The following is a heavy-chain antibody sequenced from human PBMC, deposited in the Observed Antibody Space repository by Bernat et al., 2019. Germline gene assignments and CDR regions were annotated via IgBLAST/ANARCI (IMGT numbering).Heavy chain of an antibody. CDR1: GFTFSSYG. J-gene: IGHJ4*02. CDR3: ARDWFRFGPSGSYVGY. D-gene: IGHD1-26*01. Sequence: QVQLVESGGGVVQPGRSLRLSCAASGFTFSSYGMHWVRQAPGKGLEWVAVISYDGSNKYYADSVKGRFTISRDNSKNTLYLQMNSLRAEDTAVYYCARDWFRFGPSGSYVGYWGQGTLVTVSS. CDR2: ISYDGSNK. V-gene: IGHV3-30*19.